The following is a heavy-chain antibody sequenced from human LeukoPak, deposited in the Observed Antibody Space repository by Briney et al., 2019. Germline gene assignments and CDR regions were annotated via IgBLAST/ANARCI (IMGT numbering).Heavy chain of an antibody. V-gene: IGHV1-8*03. D-gene: IGHD6-13*01. J-gene: IGHJ4*02. CDR1: GYTFTSYD. CDR2: MNPNSGNT. CDR3: ATYSSREEDY. Sequence: ASEMVSCKASGYTFTSYDINWVRQATGQGLEWMGWMNPNSGNTGYAQKFQGRVTITRNTSISTAYMELSSLRSEDTAVYYCATYSSREEDYWGQGTLVTVSS.